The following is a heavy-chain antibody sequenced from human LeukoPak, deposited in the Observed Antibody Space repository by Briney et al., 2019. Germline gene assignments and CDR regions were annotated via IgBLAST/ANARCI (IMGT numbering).Heavy chain of an antibody. D-gene: IGHD6-19*01. CDR2: INPSGGST. CDR1: GYTFTSYY. Sequence: GASVKVSCKASGYTFTSYYMHWVRQAPGQGLEWMGIINPSGGSTSYAQKFQGRVSMTRDTSISTAYMELSRLRSDDTAVYYCARASSGWPYDYWGQGTLVTVSS. CDR3: ARASSGWPYDY. J-gene: IGHJ4*02. V-gene: IGHV1-46*01.